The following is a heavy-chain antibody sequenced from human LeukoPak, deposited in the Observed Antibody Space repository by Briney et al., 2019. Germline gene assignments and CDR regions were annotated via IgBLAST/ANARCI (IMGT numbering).Heavy chain of an antibody. CDR3: ARDQYHDILTGSQGY. D-gene: IGHD3-9*01. Sequence: ASVKVSRKASGYTFTGYYMHWVRQAPGQVLEWMGWINPNSGGTNYAQKFQGRVTMTRDTSISTAYMELSRLRSDDTAVYYCARDQYHDILTGSQGYWGQGTLVTVSS. V-gene: IGHV1-2*02. CDR1: GYTFTGYY. J-gene: IGHJ4*02. CDR2: INPNSGGT.